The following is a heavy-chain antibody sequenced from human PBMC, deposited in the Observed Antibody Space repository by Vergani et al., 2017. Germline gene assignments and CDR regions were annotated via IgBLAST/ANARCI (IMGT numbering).Heavy chain of an antibody. Sequence: QVQLQQWGAGLLKPSETLSLTCAVYGGSFSGYYWSWIRQPPGKGLEWIGEINHSGSTNYNPSLKSRVTISVDTSKNQFSLKLSSVTAADTAVYYCARVLRRSYYYYMDVWGKGTTVTVSS. D-gene: IGHD4-23*01. CDR1: GGSFSGYY. V-gene: IGHV4-34*01. CDR2: INHSGST. J-gene: IGHJ6*03. CDR3: ARVLRRSYYYYMDV.